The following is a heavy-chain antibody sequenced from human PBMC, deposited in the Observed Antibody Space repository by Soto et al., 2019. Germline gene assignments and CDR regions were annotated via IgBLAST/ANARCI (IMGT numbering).Heavy chain of an antibody. CDR3: AKVSGATYRLGFDY. J-gene: IGHJ4*02. CDR2: ISGSGGST. Sequence: GSLRLSCAASGFTFSGYAMSWVRQAPGKGLVWVSAISGSGGSTYYAGSVKGRFTISRDNSKNTLYLQMNSLRAEDTAVYYCAKVSGATYRLGFDYWGQGTLVTVSS. CDR1: GFTFSGYA. D-gene: IGHD1-26*01. V-gene: IGHV3-23*01.